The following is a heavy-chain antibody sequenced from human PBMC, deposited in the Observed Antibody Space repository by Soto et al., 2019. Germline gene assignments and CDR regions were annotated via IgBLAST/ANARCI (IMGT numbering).Heavy chain of an antibody. CDR2: IFSNDEK. CDR1: GFSLSNARMG. CDR3: ARIPPHSSSDDGVWFDP. J-gene: IGHJ5*02. Sequence: QVTLKDSGPVLLKPTETLTLTCTVSGFSLSNARMGVSWIRQPPGKALEWLAHIFSNDEKSYSTSPKSRLTISKDTSKCQVVLTMTNMDAVDTATYYCARIPPHSSSDDGVWFDPWGQGTLVTVSS. D-gene: IGHD6-13*01. V-gene: IGHV2-26*01.